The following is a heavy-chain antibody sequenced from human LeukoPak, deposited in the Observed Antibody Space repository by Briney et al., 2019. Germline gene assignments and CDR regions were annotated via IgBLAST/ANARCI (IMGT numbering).Heavy chain of an antibody. CDR1: GGSVSSGSYY. V-gene: IGHV4-61*01. J-gene: IGHJ4*02. CDR3: AREVSGYYGSGSYPDY. D-gene: IGHD3-10*01. CDR2: IYYSGST. Sequence: SETLSLTCTVSGGSVSSGSYYWSWIRQPPGKGLEWIGYIYYSGSTNYNPSLKSRVTISVDTSKNQFSLKLSSVTAADTAAYYCAREVSGYYGSGSYPDYWGQGTLVTVSS.